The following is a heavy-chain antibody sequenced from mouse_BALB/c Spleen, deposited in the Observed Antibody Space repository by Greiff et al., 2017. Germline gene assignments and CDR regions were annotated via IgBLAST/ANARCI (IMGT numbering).Heavy chain of an antibody. CDR1: GYTFTSYY. J-gene: IGHJ2*01. V-gene: IGHV1S81*02. Sequence: QVQLKQSGAELVKPGASVKLSCKASGYTFTSYYMYWVKQRPGQGLEWIGEINPSNGGTNFNEKFKSKATLTVDKSSSTAYMQLSSLTSEDSAVYYCTRGGVRRAYFDYWGQGTTLTVSS. CDR2: INPSNGGT. D-gene: IGHD2-14*01. CDR3: TRGGVRRAYFDY.